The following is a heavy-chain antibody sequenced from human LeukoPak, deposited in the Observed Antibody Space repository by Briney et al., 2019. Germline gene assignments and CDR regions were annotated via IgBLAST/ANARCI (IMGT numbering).Heavy chain of an antibody. D-gene: IGHD1-26*01. CDR1: GGTFSSYA. V-gene: IGHV1-69*13. CDR3: ASRIVGATPAFDI. J-gene: IGHJ3*02. CDR2: IIPIFGTA. Sequence: GASVKVSCKXSGGTFSSYAISWVRQAPGQGLEWMGGIIPIFGTASYSQKFQGRVTITADESTSTAYMELSSLRSEDTAVYYCASRIVGATPAFDIWGQGTMVTVSS.